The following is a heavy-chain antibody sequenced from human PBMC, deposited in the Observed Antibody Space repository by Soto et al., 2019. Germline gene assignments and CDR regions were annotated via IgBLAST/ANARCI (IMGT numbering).Heavy chain of an antibody. CDR2: ISAYNGNT. D-gene: IGHD4-17*01. Sequence: ASVKVSCKASGYTFTSYGISWVRQAPGQGLEWMGWISAYNGNTNYAQKLQGRVTMTTDTSTSTAYMELRSLRSDDTAVYYCAIVGTYGDYLGFGYYYYMDVWGKGTTVTVSS. V-gene: IGHV1-18*01. CDR1: GYTFTSYG. J-gene: IGHJ6*03. CDR3: AIVGTYGDYLGFGYYYYMDV.